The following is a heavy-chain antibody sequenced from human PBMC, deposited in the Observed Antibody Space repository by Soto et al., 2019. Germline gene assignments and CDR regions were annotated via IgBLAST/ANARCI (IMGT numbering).Heavy chain of an antibody. V-gene: IGHV3-33*01. CDR1: GFTFSSYG. CDR3: ARDCDGYSSGWYQRGGFDY. CDR2: IWYDGSKK. Sequence: QVQLVESGGGVVQPGRSLRLSCAASGFTFSSYGMHWVRQAPGKGLEWVAVIWYDGSKKYYADSVKGRFTISRDNSKNTLYLQMNSLRAEDTAVYYCARDCDGYSSGWYQRGGFDYWGQGTLVTVSS. D-gene: IGHD6-19*01. J-gene: IGHJ4*02.